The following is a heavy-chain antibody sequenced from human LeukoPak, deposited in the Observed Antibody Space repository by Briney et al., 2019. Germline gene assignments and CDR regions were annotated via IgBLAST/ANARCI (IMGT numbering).Heavy chain of an antibody. V-gene: IGHV3-30-3*02. CDR2: ISYDGSNK. Sequence: GGSLRLSCAASGFTFSSYAMHWVRQAPGKGLEWVAVISYDGSNKYYADSVKGRFTISRDNSKNTLYLQMNSLRAEDTAVYYCAKKACDSSGYYYCAFDIWGQGTMVTVSS. CDR3: AKKACDSSGYYYCAFDI. CDR1: GFTFSSYA. D-gene: IGHD3-22*01. J-gene: IGHJ3*02.